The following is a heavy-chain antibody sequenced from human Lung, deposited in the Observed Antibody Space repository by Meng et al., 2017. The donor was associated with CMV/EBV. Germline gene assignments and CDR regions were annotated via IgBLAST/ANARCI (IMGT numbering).Heavy chain of an antibody. CDR3: ARDPSGPFYCTNGVSCVDYFDY. J-gene: IGHJ4*02. CDR2: IYHSGSN. Sequence: SETLSLXXTVSGGSLSSSYYWGLLRQPPGKGLEWIGSIYHSGSNYYNPSLKSRVAMSVDTSKNQFPLQLRSVTAADTAVYYCARDPSGPFYCTNGVSCVDYFDYWGQGXLVTVSS. CDR1: GGSLSSSYY. V-gene: IGHV4-39*06. D-gene: IGHD2-8*01.